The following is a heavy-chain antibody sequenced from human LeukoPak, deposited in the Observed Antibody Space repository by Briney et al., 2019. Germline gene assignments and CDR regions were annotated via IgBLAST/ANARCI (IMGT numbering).Heavy chain of an antibody. CDR2: MNPNSGNT. J-gene: IGHJ5*02. D-gene: IGHD5-12*01. CDR3: ARADGYDSPFDP. V-gene: IGHV1-8*01. Sequence: ASVKVSCKASGYTFTSYDINWVRQATGHGLEWMGWMNPNSGNTGYAQKFQGRVTMTRNTSISTAYMELSSLRSEDTAVYYCARADGYDSPFDPWGQGTLVTVSS. CDR1: GYTFTSYD.